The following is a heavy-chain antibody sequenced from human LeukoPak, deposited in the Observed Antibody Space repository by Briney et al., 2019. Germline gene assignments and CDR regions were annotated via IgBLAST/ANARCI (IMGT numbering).Heavy chain of an antibody. Sequence: SETLSLTCAVYGGSFSGYYWSWIRQPPGKGLEWIGSIYYSGSTYYNPSLKSRVTISVDTSKNQFSLKLSSVTAADTAVYYCARALRFLEWAFDYWGQGTLVTVSS. D-gene: IGHD3-3*01. CDR2: IYYSGST. CDR3: ARALRFLEWAFDY. CDR1: GGSFSGYY. V-gene: IGHV4-34*01. J-gene: IGHJ4*02.